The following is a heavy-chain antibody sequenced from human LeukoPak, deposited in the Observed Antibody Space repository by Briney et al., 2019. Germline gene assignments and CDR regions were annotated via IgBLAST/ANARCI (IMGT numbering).Heavy chain of an antibody. CDR2: ISSDETTR. V-gene: IGHV3-30*04. CDR1: GFTFKNYA. J-gene: IGHJ4*02. CDR3: ATSGIQLWVGYFDY. Sequence: PGRSLRLSCSASGFTFKNYAMHWARQAPGKGLEWVAVISSDETTRHYADSVEGRFTISRDNSKDTLSLQMNSLRPEDSAVYYCATSGIQLWVGYFDYWGQGAQVTVSS. D-gene: IGHD3-10*01.